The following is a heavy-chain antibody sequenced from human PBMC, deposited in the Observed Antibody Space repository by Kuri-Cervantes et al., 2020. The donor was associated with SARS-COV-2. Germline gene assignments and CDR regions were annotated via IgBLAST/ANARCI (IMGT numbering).Heavy chain of an antibody. D-gene: IGHD3-10*01. CDR1: GGSISSYY. CDR2: IHYSGTT. Sequence: SETLSLTCTVSGGSISSYYWSWIRQSPGKGLEWMGYIHYSGTTTYSPSLKSRLTISVDTPKNQFSLKVTSVTAADTAVYYCARITMVRGVIYMDVWGKGTTVTVSS. CDR3: ARITMVRGVIYMDV. V-gene: IGHV4-59*03. J-gene: IGHJ6*03.